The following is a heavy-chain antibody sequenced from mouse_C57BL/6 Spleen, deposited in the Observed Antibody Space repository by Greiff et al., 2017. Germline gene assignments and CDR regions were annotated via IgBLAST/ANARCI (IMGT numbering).Heavy chain of an antibody. CDR1: GYTFTDYY. CDR3: ARGGYGAWFAY. Sequence: QVQLQQSGPELVKPGASVKISCKASGYTFTDYYINWVKQRPGQGLEWIGWIFPGSGSTYYNEKFKGKATLTVDKSSSTAYMVLSSLTSEDSAVYFCARGGYGAWFAYWGQGTLVTVSA. CDR2: IFPGSGST. D-gene: IGHD1-1*02. J-gene: IGHJ3*01. V-gene: IGHV1-75*01.